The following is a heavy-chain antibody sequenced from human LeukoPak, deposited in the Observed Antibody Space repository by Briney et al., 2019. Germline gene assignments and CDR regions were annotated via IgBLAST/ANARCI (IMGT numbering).Heavy chain of an antibody. Sequence: ASVKVSCKASGYTFTGYYMHWVRQAPGQGLEWMGWINPNSGGTNYAQKSQGRVTMTRDTSISTAYMELSRLRSDDTAVYYCARGLVTTVVTLEAFDYWGQGTLVTVSS. CDR1: GYTFTGYY. CDR2: INPNSGGT. CDR3: ARGLVTTVVTLEAFDY. D-gene: IGHD4-23*01. V-gene: IGHV1-2*02. J-gene: IGHJ4*02.